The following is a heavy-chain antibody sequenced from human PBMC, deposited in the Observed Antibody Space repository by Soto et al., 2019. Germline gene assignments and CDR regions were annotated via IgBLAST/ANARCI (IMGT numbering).Heavy chain of an antibody. J-gene: IGHJ6*04. CDR2: ISYDGSNK. Sequence: GGSLKLSCAASGFTVSSYGMHWVRQAPGKGLEWVAVISYDGSNKYYADSVKGRFTISRDNSKNTLYLQMNSLRAEDTAVYYCAKDNGSGSYWGYYYYYGMDVWGKGTTVPVSP. CDR3: AKDNGSGSYWGYYYYYGMDV. V-gene: IGHV3-30*18. CDR1: GFTVSSYG. D-gene: IGHD3-10*01.